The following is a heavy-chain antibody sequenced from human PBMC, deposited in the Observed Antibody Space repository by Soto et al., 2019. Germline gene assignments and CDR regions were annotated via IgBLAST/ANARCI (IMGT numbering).Heavy chain of an antibody. Sequence: PGGSLRLSCAASGFTFSSYGMHWVRQAPGKGLEWVAVISYDGSNKYYADSVKGRFTISRDNSKNTLYLQMNSPRAEDTAVYYCAKDYTLVVPAALYYYYGMDVWGQGTTVTVSS. V-gene: IGHV3-30*18. CDR1: GFTFSSYG. CDR3: AKDYTLVVPAALYYYYGMDV. CDR2: ISYDGSNK. J-gene: IGHJ6*02. D-gene: IGHD2-2*01.